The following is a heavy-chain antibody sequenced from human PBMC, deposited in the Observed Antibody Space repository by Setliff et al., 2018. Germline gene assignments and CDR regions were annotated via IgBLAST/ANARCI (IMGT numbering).Heavy chain of an antibody. V-gene: IGHV4-61*02. Sequence: PSETLSLTCTVSGGSISSGSYYWSWIRHPAGKGLEWIGRVYTNGGSDYNPFLKSRVSISLDTSKNQFSLKLISVTAADTAVYYCARANKKLDYYYYYYYYMGVWGKGTTVTVSS. CDR1: GGSISSGSYY. CDR3: ARANKKLDYYYYYYYYMGV. J-gene: IGHJ6*03. D-gene: IGHD1-1*01. CDR2: VYTNGGS.